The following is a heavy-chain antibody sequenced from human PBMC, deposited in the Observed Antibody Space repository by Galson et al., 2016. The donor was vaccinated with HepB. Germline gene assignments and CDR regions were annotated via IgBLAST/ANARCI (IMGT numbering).Heavy chain of an antibody. D-gene: IGHD3-3*01. CDR3: TRGNTQTFGS. CDR1: GLTFSSYW. CDR2: VNSDGSTT. Sequence: SLRLSCAASGLTFSSYWMHWVRQAPGKGLVWVSRVNSDGSTTTYADSVKGRFTISRENAKHTLYLQMNSLRAEDTAVYYCTRGNTQTFGSWGQGTLVTVSS. V-gene: IGHV3-74*01. J-gene: IGHJ4*02.